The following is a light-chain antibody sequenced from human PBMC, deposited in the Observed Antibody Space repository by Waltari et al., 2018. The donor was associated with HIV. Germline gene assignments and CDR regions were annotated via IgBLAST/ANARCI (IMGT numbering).Light chain of an antibody. CDR3: QTWDTSDVV. CDR2: QND. J-gene: IGLJ2*01. CDR1: TLKRTS. V-gene: IGLV3-1*01. Sequence: SFELAQPHSVSVSPGQTAIIHFSGATLKRTSINWYYQQSGQAPVLVIYQNDKRTSGIAERISGSKAGNTATLTISGSLPTDEADYYCQTWDTSDVVFGGGTKLTVL.